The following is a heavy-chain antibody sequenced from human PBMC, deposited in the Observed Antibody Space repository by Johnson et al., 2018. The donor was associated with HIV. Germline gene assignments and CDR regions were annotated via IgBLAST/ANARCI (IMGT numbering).Heavy chain of an antibody. J-gene: IGHJ3*02. D-gene: IGHD1-26*01. V-gene: IGHV3-33*06. Sequence: QMQLVESGGGVAQPGRSLRLSCAASGFTFSSYGMHWVRQAPGKGLECVAIIWYDGNNKYYADSVKGRFTISRDNSKNTLYLQMNSLRVEDTAVYYCAKGLGRYYEAFYIWGQGTMVTVSS. CDR1: GFTFSSYG. CDR3: AKGLGRYYEAFYI. CDR2: IWYDGNNK.